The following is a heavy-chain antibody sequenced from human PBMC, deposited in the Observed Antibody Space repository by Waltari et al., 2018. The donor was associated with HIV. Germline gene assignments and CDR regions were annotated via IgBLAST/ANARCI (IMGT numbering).Heavy chain of an antibody. D-gene: IGHD3-22*01. CDR2: ISGSGGST. J-gene: IGHJ4*02. V-gene: IGHV3-23*01. CDR3: AKFSYYYDSSGYYYLGPIDY. CDR1: GFTFSSYA. Sequence: EVQLLESGGGLVQPGGSLRLSCAASGFTFSSYAMSWVRQAPGKGLGWVSAISGSGGSTYYADSVKGRFTISRDNSKNTLYLQMNSLRAEDTAVYYCAKFSYYYDSSGYYYLGPIDYWGQGTLVTVSS.